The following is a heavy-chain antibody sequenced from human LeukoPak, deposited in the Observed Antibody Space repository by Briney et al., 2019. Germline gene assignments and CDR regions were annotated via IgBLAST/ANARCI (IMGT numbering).Heavy chain of an antibody. J-gene: IGHJ1*01. D-gene: IGHD6-13*01. CDR1: GYNFISYW. CDR3: ARRDSSSWYRAEYFQH. V-gene: IGHV5-51*01. Sequence: GESLKISCKGSGYNFISYWIGWVRQMPGKGLEWMGLIYPGDSDTRYSPSIQGQVTISADKSISTAYLQWSSLKASDTAMYYCARRDSSSWYRAEYFQHWGQGTLVTVSS. CDR2: IYPGDSDT.